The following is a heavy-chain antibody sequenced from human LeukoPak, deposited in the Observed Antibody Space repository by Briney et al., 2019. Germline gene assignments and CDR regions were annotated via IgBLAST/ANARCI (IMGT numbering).Heavy chain of an antibody. V-gene: IGHV3-23*01. CDR3: AREGSRGWEGYYGSGAFDY. CDR2: ISGSGGRT. D-gene: IGHD3-10*01. J-gene: IGHJ4*02. CDR1: GFTFSNYA. Sequence: GGSLRLSCAASGFTFSNYAMSWVRQAPGKGLEWVSGISGSGGRTYYADSVKGRFTVSRDNSKNTLYMQMNSLRAEDTAVYYCAREGSRGWEGYYGSGAFDYWGQGTLVTVSS.